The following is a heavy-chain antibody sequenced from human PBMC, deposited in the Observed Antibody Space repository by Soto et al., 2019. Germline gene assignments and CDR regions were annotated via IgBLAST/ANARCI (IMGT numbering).Heavy chain of an antibody. D-gene: IGHD1-26*01. J-gene: IGHJ4*02. CDR1: GFIFRNFG. CDR3: VQGASTAHQPLDS. CDR2: ISGDGNDK. Sequence: GGSLTLSCAASGFIFRNFGVHWVRRAPGKGLEWVATISGDGNDKYYPDSMKGRFTISRDNFNNTLYLQLNSLRPEDTAVYHCVQGASTAHQPLDSWGQGVLVTVSS. V-gene: IGHV3-30*03.